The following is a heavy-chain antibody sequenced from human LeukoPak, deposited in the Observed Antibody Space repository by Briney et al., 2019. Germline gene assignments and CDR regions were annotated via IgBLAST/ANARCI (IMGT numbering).Heavy chain of an antibody. V-gene: IGHV3-64*01. CDR1: GFTFSSYA. Sequence: PGGSLRLSCAASGFTFSSYAMHWVRQAPGKGLEYVSAISSNGGSTYYANSVKGRFTISRDNSKNPLYLQMGSLRAEDMAVYYCARGGYYYDSSGYIRELDYWGQGTLVTVSS. D-gene: IGHD3-22*01. CDR2: ISSNGGST. CDR3: ARGGYYYDSSGYIRELDY. J-gene: IGHJ4*02.